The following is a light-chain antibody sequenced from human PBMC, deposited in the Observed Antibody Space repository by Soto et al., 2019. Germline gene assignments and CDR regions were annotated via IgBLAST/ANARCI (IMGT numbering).Light chain of an antibody. CDR2: EGS. V-gene: IGLV2-23*01. Sequence: QSALTQPASVSGSPGQSITISCTGTSSDVGSYNLVSWYQQHPGKAPKLMIYEGSKRPSGVSNRFSGSKSGNTASLTISGLQAEDEADYYCSSFVGGNTYVFGTGTKGTVL. CDR1: SSDVGSYNL. J-gene: IGLJ1*01. CDR3: SSFVGGNTYV.